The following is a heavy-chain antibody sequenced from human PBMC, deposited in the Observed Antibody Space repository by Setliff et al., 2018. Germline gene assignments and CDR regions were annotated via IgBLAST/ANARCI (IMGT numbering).Heavy chain of an antibody. CDR2: IYYSGST. J-gene: IGHJ4*02. CDR1: GGSISSYY. V-gene: IGHV4-59*08. D-gene: IGHD3-10*01. CDR3: ARHATYYYGSGNLPFDS. Sequence: SETLSLTCTVSGGSISSYYWSWIRQSPGKGLECIGYIYYSGSTNYNPSLKGRVTISLDTSKSQFSLKLSSVTAADTAVYYCARHATYYYGSGNLPFDSWGQGTLVTVSS.